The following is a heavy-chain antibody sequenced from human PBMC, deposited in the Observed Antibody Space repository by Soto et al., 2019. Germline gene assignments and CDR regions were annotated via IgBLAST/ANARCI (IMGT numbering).Heavy chain of an antibody. Sequence: QVQLVQSGAEVKKSGASVKVSCKPSGYSFSDYFIQWVRQAPGQGSEWVAWINPKTAATNYAKKFQGRVSLTWDTSSTTAYMELTRLRPDDTAVYYCARSKWGLNYYNGMDVWGQGTTVIVSS. CDR3: ARSKWGLNYYNGMDV. D-gene: IGHD1-26*01. J-gene: IGHJ6*02. V-gene: IGHV1-2*02. CDR1: GYSFSDYF. CDR2: INPKTAAT.